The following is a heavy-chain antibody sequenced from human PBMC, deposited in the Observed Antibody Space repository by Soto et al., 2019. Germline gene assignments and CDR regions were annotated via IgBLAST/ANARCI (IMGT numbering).Heavy chain of an antibody. CDR2: IHGSGTPT. J-gene: IGHJ2*01. V-gene: IGHV3-23*01. Sequence: EVQVLDSGGGLVQPGGSLRLSCAASGRTFSRFGMSWVRHAPGKGPEWVATIHGSGTPTYYADSVRGRFTISRDNSNDTMDLQRNTLSADDTAVYYSAKHKGTGSSTHWCFGVWGRGTMVTVSS. D-gene: IGHD3-10*01. CDR3: AKHKGTGSSTHWCFGV. CDR1: GRTFSRFG.